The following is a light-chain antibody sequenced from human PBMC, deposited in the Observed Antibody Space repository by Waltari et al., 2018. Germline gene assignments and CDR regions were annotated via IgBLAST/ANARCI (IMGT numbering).Light chain of an antibody. Sequence: SYELTQPPSVSVSPGQTARITCSGDAMPKPYVYWYQQRPGQAPMLLIYKDPQRSPGIPERFSGSSSGTRVTLIINGVQAEDEADYYCQSADINSTYVVFGGGTKLTVL. CDR2: KDP. CDR1: AMPKPY. CDR3: QSADINSTYVV. J-gene: IGLJ2*01. V-gene: IGLV3-25*03.